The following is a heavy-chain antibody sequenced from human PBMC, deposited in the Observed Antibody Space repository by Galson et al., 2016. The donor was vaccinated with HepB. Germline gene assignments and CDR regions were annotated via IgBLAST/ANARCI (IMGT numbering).Heavy chain of an antibody. J-gene: IGHJ6*02. Sequence: SVKVSCKASGGTFSSYVISWVRLAPGEGLEWMGGIIPFFGAAHYAQKFRGRVTITADESTSTAYMELSSLSSEDTAVYFWAREESYRSGTSCPDYYYYYYGMDVWGQGTTVTVSS. CDR2: IIPFFGAA. CDR1: GGTFSSYV. CDR3: AREESYRSGTSCPDYYYYYYGMDV. V-gene: IGHV1-69*13. D-gene: IGHD2-2*01.